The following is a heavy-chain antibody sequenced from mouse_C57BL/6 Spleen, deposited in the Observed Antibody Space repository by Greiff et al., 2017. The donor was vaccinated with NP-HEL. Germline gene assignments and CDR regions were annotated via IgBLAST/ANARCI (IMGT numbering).Heavy chain of an antibody. CDR1: GYSITSGYY. CDR3: ASSMITTDYAMDY. D-gene: IGHD2-4*01. V-gene: IGHV3-6*01. CDR2: ISYDGSN. Sequence: VQLQQSGPGLVKPSQSLSLTCSVTGYSITSGYYWNWIRQFPGNKLEWMGYISYDGSNNYNPSLKNRISITRDTSKNQFFLKLNSVTTEDTATYYCASSMITTDYAMDYWGQGTSVTVSS. J-gene: IGHJ4*01.